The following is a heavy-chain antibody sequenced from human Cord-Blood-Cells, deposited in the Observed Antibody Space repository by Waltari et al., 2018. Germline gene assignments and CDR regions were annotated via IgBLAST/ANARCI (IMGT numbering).Heavy chain of an antibody. J-gene: IGHJ2*01. Sequence: QVQLVESGGGVVQPGRSLRLSCAASGVTFSSYGMHWVRQAPGKGLEWLAVICYDVSNKYYADSVKGRFTISRDNSKNTLYLQMNSLRAEDTAVYYCARAPNFGYFDLWGRGTLVTVSS. V-gene: IGHV3-33*01. CDR3: ARAPNFGYFDL. CDR2: ICYDVSNK. CDR1: GVTFSSYG.